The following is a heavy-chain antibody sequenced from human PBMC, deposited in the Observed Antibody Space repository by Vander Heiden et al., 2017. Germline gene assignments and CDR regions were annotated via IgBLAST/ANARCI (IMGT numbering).Heavy chain of an antibody. CDR3: ARVPGTK. CDR1: GFTVSNNY. J-gene: IGHJ4*02. CDR2: IYSGGST. V-gene: IGHV3-53*01. D-gene: IGHD6-13*01. Sequence: EVQLVESGGGLIQPGGSLRLSCTVSGFTVSNNYMTWVRQAPGKGLEWVSVIYSGGSTYYADSVKGRFTISRDSSQNTLYLQMNGLRAEDTAVYYCARVPGTKWGQGTLVTVSS.